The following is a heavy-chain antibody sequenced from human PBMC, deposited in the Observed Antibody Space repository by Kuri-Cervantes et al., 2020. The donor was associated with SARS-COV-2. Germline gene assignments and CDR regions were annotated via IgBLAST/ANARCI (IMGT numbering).Heavy chain of an antibody. Sequence: GSLRLSCTVSGGSISSSSYYWGWIRQPPGKGLEWIGSIYYSGSTYYNPSLKGRVTISVDTSKNQFSLKLSSVTAADTAVYYCATSGYYDFWSGYYFDYWGQGTLVTVSS. CDR3: ATSGYYDFWSGYYFDY. J-gene: IGHJ4*02. V-gene: IGHV4-39*01. CDR2: IYYSGST. D-gene: IGHD3-3*01. CDR1: GGSISSSSYY.